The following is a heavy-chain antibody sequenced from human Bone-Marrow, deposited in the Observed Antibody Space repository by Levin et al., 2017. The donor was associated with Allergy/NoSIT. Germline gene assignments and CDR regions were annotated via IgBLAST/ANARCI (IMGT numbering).Heavy chain of an antibody. D-gene: IGHD5-18*01. CDR1: GFTVSSYY. CDR2: IYSGGST. V-gene: IGHV3-66*01. J-gene: IGHJ6*02. CDR3: ARDHPRLGYTYCYGMDV. Sequence: LSLTCAASGFTVSSYYMSWVRQAPGKGLDWVSVIYSGGSTYYADSVKGRFTISRDNSKNTLYLQMNSLRAEDTAVYYCARDHPRLGYTYCYGMDVWGHGTAVTVSS.